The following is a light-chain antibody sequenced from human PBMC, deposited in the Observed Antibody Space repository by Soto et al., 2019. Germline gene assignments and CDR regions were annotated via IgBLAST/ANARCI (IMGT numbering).Light chain of an antibody. Sequence: EIVMTQSPATLSVSPGERVTLSCRARQSVSSSLAWYQQKPGQAPRLLIYGASTRATGIPARFSGSGSGTEFTLTISSLQSEDFAVYYCQQYNNWPPFTFGPGNKVDIK. CDR1: QSVSSS. CDR2: GAS. V-gene: IGKV3-15*01. J-gene: IGKJ3*01. CDR3: QQYNNWPPFT.